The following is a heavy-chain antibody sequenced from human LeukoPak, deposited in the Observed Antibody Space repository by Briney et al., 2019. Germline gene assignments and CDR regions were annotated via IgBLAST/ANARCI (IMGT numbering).Heavy chain of an antibody. Sequence: GGTLRLSCAASGFTFSSSALSWVRQAPGKGLEWVSAISGSGGRTYYADSVKGRFTIYRDNSCNSLFLKMNSLKDEDTAVYYCAKDSSAVAGPEGSYDIWGQGTMVTVSS. CDR2: ISGSGGRT. CDR1: GFTFSSSA. J-gene: IGHJ3*02. D-gene: IGHD6-19*01. CDR3: AKDSSAVAGPEGSYDI. V-gene: IGHV3-23*01.